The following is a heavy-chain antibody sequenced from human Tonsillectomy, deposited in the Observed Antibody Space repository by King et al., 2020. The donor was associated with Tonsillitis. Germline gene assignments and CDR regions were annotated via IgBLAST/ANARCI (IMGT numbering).Heavy chain of an antibody. CDR1: GLSLSNARMG. CDR2: IFSNDEK. V-gene: IGHV2-26*01. J-gene: IGHJ3*02. Sequence: QFTLKESGPVLVKPTETLTLTCTVSGLSLSNARMGVSWIRQPPGKALEWLAHIFSNDEKSYSTSLKSRLTISKDTSKSQVVLTMTNMDPVDTATYYCARKWWRNYEHAFDIWGQGTMVTVSS. CDR3: ARKWWRNYEHAFDI. D-gene: IGHD2-15*01.